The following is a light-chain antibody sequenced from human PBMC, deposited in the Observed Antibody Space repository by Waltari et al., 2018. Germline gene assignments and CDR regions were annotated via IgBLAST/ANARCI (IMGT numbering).Light chain of an antibody. CDR1: SSDVGGSYY. V-gene: IGLV2-8*01. CDR2: EVN. CDR3: SSYAGFNYVI. Sequence: QSALTQPLSASGSPGQSVTISCTGTSSDVGGSYYVSRYRQHPGNAPQLLIYEVNKRPSGVPDRFSGSKSGNTTSLTVSGLQTEDEADYYCSSYAGFNYVIFGGGTKLTVL. J-gene: IGLJ2*01.